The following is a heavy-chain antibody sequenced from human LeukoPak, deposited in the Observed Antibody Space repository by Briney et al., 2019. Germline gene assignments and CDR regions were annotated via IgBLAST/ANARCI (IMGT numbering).Heavy chain of an antibody. Sequence: GGSLRLSCAASGFTFSSYAMSWVRQAPGKGLEWVSAISGSGGSTYYADSVKGRFTISRDNSKNTLYLQINSLRAEDTAVYYCAKGEHIVVVTATGASPNWDYWGQGTLVTVSS. J-gene: IGHJ4*02. V-gene: IGHV3-23*01. CDR2: ISGSGGST. D-gene: IGHD2-21*02. CDR1: GFTFSSYA. CDR3: AKGEHIVVVTATGASPNWDY.